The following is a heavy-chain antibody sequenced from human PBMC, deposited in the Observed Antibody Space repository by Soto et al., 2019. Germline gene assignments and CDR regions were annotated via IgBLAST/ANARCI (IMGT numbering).Heavy chain of an antibody. D-gene: IGHD6-19*01. CDR1: GGSISSCGYS. CDR3: AREHIAVAGEFDP. J-gene: IGHJ5*02. Sequence: QLQLQESGSGLVKPSQTLSLPCAVSGGSISSCGYSWIWIRKPPGKGLEWIGYIDHSVSSYYSPALKSRVTISVDRSKNQFSLKLSSVTAAETAVYYCAREHIAVAGEFDPWGQGTQVTVSS. CDR2: IDHSVSS. V-gene: IGHV4-30-2*01.